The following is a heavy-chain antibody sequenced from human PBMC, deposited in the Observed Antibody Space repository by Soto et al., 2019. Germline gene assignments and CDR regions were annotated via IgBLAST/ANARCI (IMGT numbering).Heavy chain of an antibody. CDR3: ARDRLRGSWKGVYFDY. J-gene: IGHJ4*02. CDR1: GGTFSSYA. V-gene: IGHV1-69*13. Sequence: SVKVSCKASGGTFSSYAISWVRQAPGQGLEWMGGIIPIFGTANYAQKFQGRVTITADESTSTAYMELSSLRSEDTAVYYCARDRLRGSWKGVYFDYWGQGTLVTVSS. D-gene: IGHD6-13*01. CDR2: IIPIFGTA.